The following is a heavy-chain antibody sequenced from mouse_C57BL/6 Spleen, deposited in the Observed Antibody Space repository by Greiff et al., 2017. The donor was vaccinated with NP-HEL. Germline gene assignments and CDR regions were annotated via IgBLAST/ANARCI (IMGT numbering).Heavy chain of an antibody. J-gene: IGHJ1*03. Sequence: EVMLQQSGPELVKPGASVKISCKASGYTFTDYYMNWVKQSHGKSLEWIGDINPNNGGTSYNQTFKGKATLTVDKSSSTAYMELRSLTSEDSAVYYCARSPLGGSSLYWYCDVWGTGTTVTVSS. CDR3: ARSPLGGSSLYWYCDV. V-gene: IGHV1-26*01. D-gene: IGHD1-1*01. CDR1: GYTFTDYY. CDR2: INPNNGGT.